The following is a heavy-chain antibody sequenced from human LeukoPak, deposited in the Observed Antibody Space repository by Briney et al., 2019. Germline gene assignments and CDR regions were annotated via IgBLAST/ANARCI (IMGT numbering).Heavy chain of an antibody. V-gene: IGHV1-18*01. CDR3: ARDLQGCSSTSCYTTQPFDY. CDR1: GYTFTSYG. CDR2: ISAYNGNT. Sequence: ASVKVPCKASGYTFTSYGISWVRQAPGQGLEWMGWISAYNGNTNYAQKLQGRVTMTTDTSTSTAYMELRSLRSDDTAVYYCARDLQGCSSTSCYTTQPFDYWGQGTLVTVSS. J-gene: IGHJ4*02. D-gene: IGHD2-2*02.